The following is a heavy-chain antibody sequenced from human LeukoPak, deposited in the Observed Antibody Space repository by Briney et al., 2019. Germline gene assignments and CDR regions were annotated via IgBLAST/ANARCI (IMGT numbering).Heavy chain of an antibody. CDR1: GFTFSNYG. V-gene: IGHV3-30*18. D-gene: IGHD2-8*01. Sequence: PGGSLRLSCAASGFTFSNYGMYWVRQAPGKGLEWVAVISYDGSNKYYADSVKGRFTFSRDNSKNTLYLQMNSLRAEDTAVYYCAKEYCSNSVCHSLDYWGQGTLVTVSS. J-gene: IGHJ4*02. CDR3: AKEYCSNSVCHSLDY. CDR2: ISYDGSNK.